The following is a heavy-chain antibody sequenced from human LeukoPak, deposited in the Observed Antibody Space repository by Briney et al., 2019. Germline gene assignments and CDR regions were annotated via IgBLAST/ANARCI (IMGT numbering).Heavy chain of an antibody. V-gene: IGHV1-2*02. CDR3: AREYWNYDSSGMTTDY. CDR1: GYTFTGYY. J-gene: IGHJ4*02. D-gene: IGHD3-22*01. CDR2: INPNSGGT. Sequence: ASVKVSCKASGYTFTGYYMHWVRQAPGQGLEWMGWINPNSGGTNYAQKFQGRVTITADKSTSTAYMELSRLRSDDTAVYYCAREYWNYDSSGMTTDYWGQGTLVTVSS.